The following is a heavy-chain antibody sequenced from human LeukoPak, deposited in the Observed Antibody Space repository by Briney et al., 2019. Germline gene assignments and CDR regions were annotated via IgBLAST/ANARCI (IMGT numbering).Heavy chain of an antibody. Sequence: GGSLRLSCAASGFTFKNYGMSWVRQVPGQGLEWVSAIDGGGGDTYYADSVKGRFTISRDNSKNTLGLQMSSPRVEDTAVYYCVRTAYSSSSRGAFDVWGQGTMVTVSS. V-gene: IGHV3-23*01. J-gene: IGHJ3*01. CDR2: IDGGGGDT. CDR1: GFTFKNYG. D-gene: IGHD6-6*01. CDR3: VRTAYSSSSRGAFDV.